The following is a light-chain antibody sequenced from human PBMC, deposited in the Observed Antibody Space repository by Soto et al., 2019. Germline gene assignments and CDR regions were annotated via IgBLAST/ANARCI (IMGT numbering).Light chain of an antibody. CDR2: EDI. V-gene: IGLV2-23*01. J-gene: IGLJ2*01. Sequence: QSVLTQPASVSGSPGQSITISCTGTSSDVGTCNLVSWYQQHPGKAPKLMIYEDIERPSGVSNRFSGSKSGNTASLTISGLQTEDEADYYCCSYAGGTSVVFGGGTKLTVL. CDR1: SSDVGTCNL. CDR3: CSYAGGTSVV.